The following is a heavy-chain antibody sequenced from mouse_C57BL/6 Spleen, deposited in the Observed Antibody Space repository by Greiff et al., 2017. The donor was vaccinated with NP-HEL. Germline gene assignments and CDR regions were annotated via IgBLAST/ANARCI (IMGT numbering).Heavy chain of an antibody. D-gene: IGHD1-1*01. J-gene: IGHJ1*03. Sequence: EVMLVESGEGLVKPGGSLKLSCAASGFTFSSYAMSWVRQTPEKRLEWVAYISSGGDYIYYADTVKGRFTISRDNARNTLYLQMSSLKSEDTAMYYCTRWYYGSSPFDVWGTGTTVTVSS. CDR1: GFTFSSYA. CDR3: TRWYYGSSPFDV. CDR2: ISSGGDYI. V-gene: IGHV5-9-1*02.